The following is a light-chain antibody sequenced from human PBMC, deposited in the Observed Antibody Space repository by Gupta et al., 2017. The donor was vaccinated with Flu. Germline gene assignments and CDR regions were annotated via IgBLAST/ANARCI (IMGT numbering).Light chain of an antibody. CDR2: KDT. CDR1: VLAKKY. Sequence: SPGQTARITCSGDVLAKKYTRWLRQRPGQAPVLIIYKDTERPSGIPDRFSGSSAGTTVTLTISGAEVEDEGDYFCYSATDNSVIFGGGTHLTVL. V-gene: IGLV3-27*01. J-gene: IGLJ2*01. CDR3: YSATDNSVI.